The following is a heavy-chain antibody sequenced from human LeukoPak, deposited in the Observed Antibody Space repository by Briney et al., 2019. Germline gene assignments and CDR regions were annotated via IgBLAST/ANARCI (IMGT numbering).Heavy chain of an antibody. Sequence: GGSLRLSCAASGFTFSSYAMSWVRQAPGKGLEWVSAISGSGGSTYYADSVKGRFTISRDNSKNTLYLQMNSLRAEDTAVYYCARANTMVRGVITNYYYYGMDVWGKGTTVTVSS. CDR1: GFTFSSYA. CDR3: ARANTMVRGVITNYYYYGMDV. V-gene: IGHV3-23*01. CDR2: ISGSGGST. J-gene: IGHJ6*04. D-gene: IGHD3-10*01.